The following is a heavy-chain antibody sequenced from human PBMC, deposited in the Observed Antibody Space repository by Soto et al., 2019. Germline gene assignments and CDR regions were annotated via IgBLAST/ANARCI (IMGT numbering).Heavy chain of an antibody. CDR2: ISWNSGSI. V-gene: IGHV3-9*01. D-gene: IGHD2-2*01. Sequence: EVQLVESGGGLVQPGRSLRLSCAASGFTFDDYAMHWVRQAPGKGLEWVSGISWNSGSIGYADSVKGRFTISRDNAKNSLYLPMNSLRAEDTALYYCAKVGCSSTSCYALDYWGQGTLVTVSS. CDR3: AKVGCSSTSCYALDY. CDR1: GFTFDDYA. J-gene: IGHJ4*02.